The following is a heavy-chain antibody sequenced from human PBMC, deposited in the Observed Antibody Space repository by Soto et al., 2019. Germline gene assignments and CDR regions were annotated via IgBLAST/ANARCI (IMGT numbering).Heavy chain of an antibody. J-gene: IGHJ5*02. CDR2: INSDGSTR. Sequence: PGVSLRLSWAASGFTFSSSWMHWVRQPPWKGLVWVSHINSDGSTRTFGDSVKGRFTISRDNAKNTVYLQMNSLRAEDTAIYSRTRDWSYASESWGQGTLVTVSS. CDR1: GFTFSSSW. CDR3: TRDWSYASES. V-gene: IGHV3-74*01. D-gene: IGHD3-16*01.